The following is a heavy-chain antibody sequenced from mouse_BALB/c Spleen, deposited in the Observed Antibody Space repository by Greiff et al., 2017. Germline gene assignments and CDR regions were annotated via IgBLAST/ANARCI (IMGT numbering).Heavy chain of an antibody. CDR1: GFTFSSFG. J-gene: IGHJ4*01. Sequence: EVQRVESGGGLVQPGGSRKLSCAASGFTFSSFGMHWVRQAPEKGLEWVAYISSGSSTIYYADTVKGRFTISRDNPKNTLFLQMTSLRSEDTAMYYCARFMGGNYGYAMDYWGQGTSVTVSA. D-gene: IGHD2-1*01. CDR3: ARFMGGNYGYAMDY. CDR2: ISSGSSTI. V-gene: IGHV5-17*02.